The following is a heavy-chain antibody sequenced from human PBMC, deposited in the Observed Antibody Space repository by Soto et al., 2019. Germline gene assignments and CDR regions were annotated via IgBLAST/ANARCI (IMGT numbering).Heavy chain of an antibody. CDR3: AGYLRLAAFDI. CDR1: GFTFSSYG. Sequence: GGSLRLSCAASGFTFSSYGMHWVRQAPGKGLEWVAVISYDGSNKYYADSVKGRFTISRDNSKNTLYLQMNSLRAEDTAVYYCAGYLRLAAFDIWGQGTMVTVSS. CDR2: ISYDGSNK. V-gene: IGHV3-30*03. D-gene: IGHD6-19*01. J-gene: IGHJ3*02.